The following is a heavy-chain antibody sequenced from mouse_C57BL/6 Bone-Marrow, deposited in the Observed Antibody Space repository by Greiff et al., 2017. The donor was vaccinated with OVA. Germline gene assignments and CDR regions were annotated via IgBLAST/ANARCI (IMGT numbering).Heavy chain of an antibody. V-gene: IGHV2-6-1*01. J-gene: IGHJ4*01. CDR3: ARHRYYGNYDAMDY. CDR2: IWSDGST. D-gene: IGHD2-1*01. CDR1: GFSLTSYG. Sequence: VQLKESGPGLVAPSQSLSITCTVSGFSLTSYGVHWVRQPPGKGLEWLVVIWSDGSTTYNSALKSRLSISKDNSKSQVFLKMNSLQTDDTAMYYCARHRYYGNYDAMDYWGQGTSVTVSS.